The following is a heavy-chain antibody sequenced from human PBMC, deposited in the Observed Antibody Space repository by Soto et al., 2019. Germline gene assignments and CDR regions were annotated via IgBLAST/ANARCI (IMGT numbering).Heavy chain of an antibody. CDR1: GFTLSSYG. V-gene: IGHV3-30*18. D-gene: IGHD3-3*01. CDR3: AKDTYYYYDFWSGHSSPMDV. CDR2: ISYDGSNK. J-gene: IGHJ6*02. Sequence: GGSLRLSCAASGFTLSSYGMHWVRQAPGKGLEWVAVISYDGSNKYYADSVKGRFTISRDNSKNTLYLQMNSLRAEDTAVYYCAKDTYYYYDFWSGHSSPMDVWGQGTTVT.